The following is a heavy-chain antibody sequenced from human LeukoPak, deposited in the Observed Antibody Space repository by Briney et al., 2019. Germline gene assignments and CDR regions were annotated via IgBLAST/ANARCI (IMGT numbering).Heavy chain of an antibody. Sequence: SETLSLTCAVSGGSITSISYYWGWIRQPPGKGLQWIGSVSYSGNTYYNPSLKSRVTISVDTSKNQFSLNLNSVTAADTAVYYCARPDYYYYYMDVWGKGTTVTISS. CDR3: ARPDYYYYYMDV. V-gene: IGHV4-39*01. J-gene: IGHJ6*03. CDR1: GGSITSISYY. CDR2: VSYSGNT.